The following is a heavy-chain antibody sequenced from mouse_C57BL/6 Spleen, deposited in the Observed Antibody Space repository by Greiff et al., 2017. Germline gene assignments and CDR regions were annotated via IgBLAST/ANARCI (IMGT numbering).Heavy chain of an antibody. CDR3: ARDEDYGNYYYAMDY. Sequence: DVKLVESGGGLVKPGGSLKLSCAASGFTFSSYAMSWVRQTPEKRLEWVATISDGGSYTYYPDNVKGRFTISRDNAKNNLYLQMSHLKSEDTAMYYCARDEDYGNYYYAMDYWGQGTSVTVSS. CDR1: GFTFSSYA. J-gene: IGHJ4*01. CDR2: ISDGGSYT. V-gene: IGHV5-4*01. D-gene: IGHD2-1*01.